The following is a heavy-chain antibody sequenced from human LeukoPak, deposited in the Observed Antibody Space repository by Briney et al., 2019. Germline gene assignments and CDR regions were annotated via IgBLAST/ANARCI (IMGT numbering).Heavy chain of an antibody. V-gene: IGHV5-51*01. J-gene: IGHJ4*02. Sequence: GESLKISCKGSGYIFTSYWIGWVRQMPGKGLEWMGIIYPVDSDTRYSPSFQGQVTISADKSISTAFLQWSSLKASDTAIYYCVRPASSSWYILDYWGQGTLVTVSS. CDR1: GYIFTSYW. CDR3: VRPASSSWYILDY. D-gene: IGHD6-13*01. CDR2: IYPVDSDT.